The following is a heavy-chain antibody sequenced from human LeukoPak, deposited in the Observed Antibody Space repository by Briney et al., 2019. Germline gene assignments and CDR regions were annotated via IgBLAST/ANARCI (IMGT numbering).Heavy chain of an antibody. CDR1: GFSFSSDW. J-gene: IGHJ4*02. V-gene: IGHV3-74*01. CDR3: ARESRCQQRYYFDY. Sequence: GGSLRLSCAASGFSFSSDWMHWVRQVPGEGLVWVSRINSDGSSTAYADSVKGRFTISRDNSKNTLHLQMNSLRADDTAVYYCARESRCQQRYYFDYWGQGTLVTVSS. D-gene: IGHD4-17*01. CDR2: INSDGSST.